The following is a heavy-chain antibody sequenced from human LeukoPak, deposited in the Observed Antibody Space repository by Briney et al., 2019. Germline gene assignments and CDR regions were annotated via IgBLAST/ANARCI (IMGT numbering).Heavy chain of an antibody. Sequence: GGSLRLSCAASGFTFSTYAMSWVRQAPGKGLEWVSTLSANGGSTYYADSVKGRFTISRDNSKNTLNLQMNSLRVEDTAVYYCAKDRSRINDVCLGDFDYWGQGTLVTVSS. CDR2: LSANGGST. CDR3: AKDRSRINDVCLGDFDY. V-gene: IGHV3-23*01. J-gene: IGHJ4*02. D-gene: IGHD2-8*01. CDR1: GFTFSTYA.